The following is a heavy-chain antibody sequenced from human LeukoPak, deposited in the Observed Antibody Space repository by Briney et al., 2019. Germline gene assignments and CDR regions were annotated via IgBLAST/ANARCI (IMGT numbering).Heavy chain of an antibody. CDR1: GFTLSDSA. Sequence: GGSLKLSCAASGFTLSDSAIHWVRQASGKGLEWVGLIDRPAKSYATAYGAWVGGRFTISRDDSKNTTYLQMDSLKTEDTALYYCTRDRGTYNWLDPWGQGTLVTVSS. J-gene: IGHJ5*02. D-gene: IGHD1-26*01. CDR3: TRDRGTYNWLDP. CDR2: IDRPAKSYAT. V-gene: IGHV3-73*01.